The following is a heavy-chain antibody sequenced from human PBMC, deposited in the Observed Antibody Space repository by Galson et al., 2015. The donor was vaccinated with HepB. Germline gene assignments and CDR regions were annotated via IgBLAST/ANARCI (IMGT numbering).Heavy chain of an antibody. Sequence: SLRLSCAASGFTFSDYYMSWIRQAPGKGLEWVSYISSSSSYTNYADSVKGRFTISRDNAKNSLYLQMNSLRAEDTAVYYCAREAYSSRLFDYWGQGTLVTVSS. D-gene: IGHD6-13*01. CDR2: ISSSSSYT. J-gene: IGHJ4*02. CDR3: AREAYSSRLFDY. V-gene: IGHV3-11*06. CDR1: GFTFSDYY.